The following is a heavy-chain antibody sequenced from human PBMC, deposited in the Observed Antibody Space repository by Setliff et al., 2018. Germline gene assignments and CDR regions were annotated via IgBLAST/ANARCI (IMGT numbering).Heavy chain of an antibody. D-gene: IGHD2-15*01. CDR1: GFTFGAYS. V-gene: IGHV3-21*01. CDR3: SRGDCSGGPCDTDVYYHYMDV. CDR2: IDISSRHR. Sequence: PGESLKISCSASGFTFGAYSMNWVRQAPGKGLEWVSSIDISSRHRFYAASVRDRFTISRDNAKNILYLQMNSLRGEDTAVNYCSRGDCSGGPCDTDVYYHYMDVWGKGTTVTVSS. J-gene: IGHJ6*03.